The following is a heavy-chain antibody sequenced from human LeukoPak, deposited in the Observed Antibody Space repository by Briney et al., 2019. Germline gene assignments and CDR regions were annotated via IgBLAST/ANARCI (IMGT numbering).Heavy chain of an antibody. CDR3: ARDGIDIVVVPAANPHFDY. CDR2: ISAYNGNT. Sequence: ASVKVSCKASGYTFTSYGISWVRQAPGQGLEWMGWISAYNGNTNYAQKLQGRVTMTTDTSTSTAYMELRSLRSDDTAVYYCARDGIDIVVVPAANPHFDYWGQGTLVTVSS. V-gene: IGHV1-18*01. D-gene: IGHD2-2*01. J-gene: IGHJ4*02. CDR1: GYTFTSYG.